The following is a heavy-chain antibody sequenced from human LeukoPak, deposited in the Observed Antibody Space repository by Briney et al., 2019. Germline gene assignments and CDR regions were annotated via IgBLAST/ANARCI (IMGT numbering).Heavy chain of an antibody. V-gene: IGHV4-59*01. CDR1: GGSITTYY. J-gene: IGHJ4*02. CDR2: ILDSGTT. CDR3: ARVSAPVTLPHFDF. Sequence: SETLSLTWSVSGGSITTYYGGWIRQPPGQGLESIGYILDSGTTNYNPALKSRVTMSVDTSKNQFSLRLTSVIPADTAVYYCARVSAPVTLPHFDFWGQGTLVTVSS.